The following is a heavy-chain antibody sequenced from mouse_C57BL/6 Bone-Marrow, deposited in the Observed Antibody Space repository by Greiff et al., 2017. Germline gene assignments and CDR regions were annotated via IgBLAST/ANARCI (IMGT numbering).Heavy chain of an antibody. CDR1: GFSLSTFGMG. D-gene: IGHD1-1*01. CDR3: AGIGIYYYGSSPWYFDV. J-gene: IGHJ1*03. Sequence: QVTLKVSGPGILQPSQTLSLTCSFSGFSLSTFGMGVGWIRQPSGKGLEWLAHIWWDDDKYYNPALKRRLTISKDTSKTQVFLKLANVDTADTATYYCAGIGIYYYGSSPWYFDVWGTGTTVTVSS. CDR2: IWWDDDK. V-gene: IGHV8-8*01.